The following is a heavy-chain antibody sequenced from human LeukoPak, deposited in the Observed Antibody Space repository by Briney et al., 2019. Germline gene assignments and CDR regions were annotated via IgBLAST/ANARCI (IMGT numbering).Heavy chain of an antibody. V-gene: IGHV1-69*04. CDR3: ARSYCSGGSCYSARYYYYYGMDV. CDR1: GGTFSSYA. Sequence: ASVKVSCKASGGTFSSYAISCVRQAPGQGLEWMGRIIPILGIANYAQKFQGRVTITADKSTSTAYMELSSLRSEDTAVYYCARSYCSGGSCYSARYYYYYGMDVWGQGTTVTVSS. CDR2: IIPILGIA. D-gene: IGHD2-15*01. J-gene: IGHJ6*02.